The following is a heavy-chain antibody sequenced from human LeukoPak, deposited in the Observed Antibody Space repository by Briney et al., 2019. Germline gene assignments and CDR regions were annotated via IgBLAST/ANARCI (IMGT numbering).Heavy chain of an antibody. CDR2: INSDGSST. V-gene: IGHV3-74*01. CDR3: ARVLPDSSGYYKSYYYYMDV. Sequence: GGSLRLSCAASGFTFSSYWMHWVRQAPGRGLVWVSRINSDGSSTSYADSVKGRFTISRDNAKNTLYLQMNSLRAEDTAVYYCARVLPDSSGYYKSYYYYMDVWGKGTTVTVSS. D-gene: IGHD3-22*01. CDR1: GFTFSSYW. J-gene: IGHJ6*03.